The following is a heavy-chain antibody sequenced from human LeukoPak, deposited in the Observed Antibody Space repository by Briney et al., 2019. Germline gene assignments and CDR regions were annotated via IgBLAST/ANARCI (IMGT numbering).Heavy chain of an antibody. CDR2: ISFDGSNK. CDR3: AKERSGYGFWSCFDD. J-gene: IGHJ5*02. D-gene: IGHD3-3*01. Sequence: PVGSLRLSCAASGFTFSSYGMHWVRQGPGKGLGWVAVISFDGSNKYYADSVKGGFTISRDNSKNTLYLQMNSLRAEDTAVYYCAKERSGYGFWSCFDDWGQGTLVSVSS. V-gene: IGHV3-30*18. CDR1: GFTFSSYG.